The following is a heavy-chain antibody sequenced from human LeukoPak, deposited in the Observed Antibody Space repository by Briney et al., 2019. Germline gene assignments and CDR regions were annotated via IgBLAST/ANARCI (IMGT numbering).Heavy chain of an antibody. CDR1: GFTFSKYW. CDR3: ATKQWLAPPPDS. J-gene: IGHJ4*02. D-gene: IGHD6-19*01. V-gene: IGHV3-74*01. Sequence: GGSPRLSCAASGFTFSKYWMLWVRQAPGKRLESVSRINTDGTVTTYADSVKGRFTVSRDNADNTMFLQMNSVRDEDTAVYYCATKQWLAPPPDSWGQGTPVTVSS. CDR2: INTDGTVT.